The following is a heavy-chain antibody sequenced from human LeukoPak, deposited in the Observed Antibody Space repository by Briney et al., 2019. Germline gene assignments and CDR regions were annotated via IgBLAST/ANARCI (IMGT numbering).Heavy chain of an antibody. V-gene: IGHV3-48*03. Sequence: PGGSLTLSCAASGFTLSSYEMNWVRQPPGEGREWVSYISSSGTTKFHANFVKGRFTTSRDNAKNSLYLQMNTLRAQDTAVYYCAELGITMIGGVWGKGTTVTISS. CDR2: ISSSGTTK. J-gene: IGHJ6*04. D-gene: IGHD3-10*02. CDR3: AELGITMIGGV. CDR1: GFTLSSYE.